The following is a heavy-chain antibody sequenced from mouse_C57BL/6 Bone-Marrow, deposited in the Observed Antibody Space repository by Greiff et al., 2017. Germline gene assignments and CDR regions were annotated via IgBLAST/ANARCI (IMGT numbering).Heavy chain of an antibody. CDR1: GFTFSSYA. Sequence: EVQLVESGEGLVKPGGSLKLSCAASGFTFSSYAMSWVRQTPEKRLEWVAYISSGGDYIYYADTVKGRFTISRDNARNTLYLQMSSLKSEDTAMYYCTIEHYYYGSSYYWYFDVWGTGTTVTVSS. D-gene: IGHD1-1*01. CDR2: ISSGGDYI. J-gene: IGHJ1*03. CDR3: TIEHYYYGSSYYWYFDV. V-gene: IGHV5-9-1*02.